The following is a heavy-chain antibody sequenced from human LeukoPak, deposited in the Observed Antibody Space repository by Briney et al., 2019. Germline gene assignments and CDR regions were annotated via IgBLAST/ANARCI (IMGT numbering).Heavy chain of an antibody. CDR2: INPNSGGT. D-gene: IGHD3-16*01. V-gene: IGHV1-2*02. J-gene: IGHJ4*02. CDR3: ARDWGLRASDFDY. CDR1: GYTFTGYY. Sequence: EASVKVSCKASGYTFTGYYMHWVRQAPGQGLEWMGWINPNSGGTNYAQKFQGRVTMTRDTSISTAYMELSRLRSDDTAVYYCARDWGLRASDFDYWGQGTLVTVSS.